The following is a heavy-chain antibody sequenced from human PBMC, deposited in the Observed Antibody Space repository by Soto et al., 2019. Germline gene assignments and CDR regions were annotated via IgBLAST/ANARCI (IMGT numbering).Heavy chain of an antibody. V-gene: IGHV5-10-1*01. Sequence: PGESLKISCKGSGYSFTSYWISWVRQMPGKGLEWMGRIDPSDSYTNYSPSFQGHVTISADKSISTAYLQWSSLKASDTAMYYCARQEHGDYENYYNYMDVWGQGTTSIVSS. D-gene: IGHD4-17*01. CDR2: IDPSDSYT. CDR3: ARQEHGDYENYYNYMDV. J-gene: IGHJ6*02. CDR1: GYSFTSYW.